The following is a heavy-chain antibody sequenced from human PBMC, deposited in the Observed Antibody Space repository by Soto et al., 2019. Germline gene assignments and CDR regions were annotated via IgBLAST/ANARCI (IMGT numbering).Heavy chain of an antibody. Sequence: GASVKVSCKASGYTFTSYGISWVRQAPGQGLEWMGWISAYNGNTNYAQKLQGRVTMTTDTSTSTAYMELRSLRSDDTAVYYCARDLPRYDFWSGFPQRFDPWGQGTLVTVSS. J-gene: IGHJ5*02. CDR3: ARDLPRYDFWSGFPQRFDP. CDR2: ISAYNGNT. V-gene: IGHV1-18*01. CDR1: GYTFTSYG. D-gene: IGHD3-3*01.